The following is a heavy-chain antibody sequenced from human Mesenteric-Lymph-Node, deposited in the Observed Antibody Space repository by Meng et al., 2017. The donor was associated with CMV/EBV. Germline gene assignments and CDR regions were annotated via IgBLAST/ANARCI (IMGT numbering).Heavy chain of an antibody. Sequence: GESLKISCAVSGFTFSDYWMHWVRQVPGKGLVWVSRIHSGGTSTDSADSVKGRFTISRDNAKNTLYLQMNSLRAEDTAVYYCARLSPSGHYNFDYWGQGTLVTVSS. J-gene: IGHJ4*02. D-gene: IGHD3-3*01. CDR1: GFTFSDYW. CDR3: ARLSPSGHYNFDY. V-gene: IGHV3-74*01. CDR2: IHSGGTST.